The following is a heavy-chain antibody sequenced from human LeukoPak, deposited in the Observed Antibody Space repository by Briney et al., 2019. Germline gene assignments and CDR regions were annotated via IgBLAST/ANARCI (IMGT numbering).Heavy chain of an antibody. D-gene: IGHD6-6*01. Sequence: PGGSLRLSCAASGFTFSSYGMHWVRQAPGKGLEWVAFIRYDGSNKYYADSVKGRFTISRDNSKNTLYLQMKSLRAEDTAVYYCARAPGSSYYYYMDVWGKGTTVTVSS. CDR3: ARAPGSSYYYYMDV. V-gene: IGHV3-30*02. CDR1: GFTFSSYG. J-gene: IGHJ6*03. CDR2: IRYDGSNK.